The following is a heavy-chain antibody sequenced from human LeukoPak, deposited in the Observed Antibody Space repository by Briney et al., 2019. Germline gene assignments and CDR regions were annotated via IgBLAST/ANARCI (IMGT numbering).Heavy chain of an antibody. CDR2: IYYSGNT. J-gene: IGHJ4*02. V-gene: IGHV4-39*01. CDR1: GGSISGSSYY. D-gene: IGHD3-10*01. Sequence: SETLSLTCTISGGSISGSSYYWGWIRQPPGKGLEWIGCIYYSGNTYYNPSLKSRVTISVDTSKNQFSLKLSSVTAADTAVYYCARLGYGSGSPFDYWGQGTLVTVSS. CDR3: ARLGYGSGSPFDY.